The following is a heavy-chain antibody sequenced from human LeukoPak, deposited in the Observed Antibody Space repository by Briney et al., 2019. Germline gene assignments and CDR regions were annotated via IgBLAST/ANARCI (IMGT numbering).Heavy chain of an antibody. J-gene: IGHJ5*02. CDR3: ARTLSRRFDP. D-gene: IGHD2/OR15-2a*01. CDR2: IYYTGST. CDR1: GGSISSSSYY. V-gene: IGHV4-61*05. Sequence: SETLSLTCTVSGGSISSSSYYWGWIRQPPGKGLEWIGYIYYTGSTNYNPSLKSRVTISVDTSKNQFSLKLSSVIAADTAVYYCARTLSRRFDPWGQGTLVTVSS.